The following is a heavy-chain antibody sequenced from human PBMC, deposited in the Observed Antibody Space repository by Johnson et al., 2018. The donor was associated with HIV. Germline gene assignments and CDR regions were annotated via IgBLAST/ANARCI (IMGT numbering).Heavy chain of an antibody. Sequence: VQLVESGGGLVQPGGSLRLSCGASGFTFRSYAMTWVRQGPGKGHEWVSGISGSGGGTDYADSGKGRFTIFRDDSKNTVYQQMYSLRAEDTAVYYCAKDQAVAGRGLFAFDIWGQGTMVPVSS. D-gene: IGHD6-19*01. V-gene: IGHV3-23*04. J-gene: IGHJ3*02. CDR2: ISGSGGGT. CDR3: AKDQAVAGRGLFAFDI. CDR1: GFTFRSYA.